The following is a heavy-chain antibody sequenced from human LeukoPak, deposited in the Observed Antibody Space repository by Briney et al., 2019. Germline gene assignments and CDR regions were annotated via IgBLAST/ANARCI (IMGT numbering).Heavy chain of an antibody. J-gene: IGHJ4*02. Sequence: PGGSLRLSCVASGFTFTNTWINWVRQAPGGGLEWVGRIRSKAAGGTTEYAAPVKGRFTISRDDSKNTLYLQMNSLITDDTAVYYCAPGSANYDSSDFDCWGQGTLVTVSS. V-gene: IGHV3-15*07. CDR2: IRSKAAGGTT. CDR1: GFTFTNTW. D-gene: IGHD3-22*01. CDR3: APGSANYDSSDFDC.